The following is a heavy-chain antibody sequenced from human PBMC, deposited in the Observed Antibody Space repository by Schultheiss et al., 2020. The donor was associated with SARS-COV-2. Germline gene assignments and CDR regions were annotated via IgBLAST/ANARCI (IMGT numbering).Heavy chain of an antibody. V-gene: IGHV4-34*01. CDR2: INHSGST. Sequence: SETLSLTCAVYGGSFSGYYWSWIRQPPGKGLEWIGEINHSGSTNYNPSLKSRVTISVDTSKNQFSLKLSSVTAADTAVYYCARGGYSGSYYSDAFDIWGQGTMVTVSS. J-gene: IGHJ3*02. D-gene: IGHD1-26*01. CDR3: ARGGYSGSYYSDAFDI. CDR1: GGSFSGYY.